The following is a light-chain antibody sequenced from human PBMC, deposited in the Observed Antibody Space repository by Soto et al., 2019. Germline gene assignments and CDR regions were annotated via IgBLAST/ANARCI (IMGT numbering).Light chain of an antibody. CDR2: AAS. Sequence: DIQMTQSPSSLSASVGDRVTITCRASQSINNCLSWFQQKPGQAPKLLIYAASSLQSGVPSRFSGSGSGKDFILTSGSLQPEDFATYFCHQTYIAPATFGQGTKVGVK. CDR3: HQTYIAPAT. J-gene: IGKJ1*01. V-gene: IGKV1-39*01. CDR1: QSINNC.